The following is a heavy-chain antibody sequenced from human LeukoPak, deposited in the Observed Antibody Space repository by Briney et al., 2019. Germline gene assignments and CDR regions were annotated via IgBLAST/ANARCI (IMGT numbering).Heavy chain of an antibody. Sequence: GASVKVSCNASGYTFTNYYMHWVRQAPGQGLEWMGIINPSGGSTSYAQKFQGRVTMTRDMSTSTVYMELSSLRSEDTAVYYCARDDLYDFWSSYLLDYWGQGTLVTVSS. CDR2: INPSGGST. CDR1: GYTFTNYY. J-gene: IGHJ4*02. CDR3: ARDDLYDFWSSYLLDY. V-gene: IGHV1-46*01. D-gene: IGHD3-3*01.